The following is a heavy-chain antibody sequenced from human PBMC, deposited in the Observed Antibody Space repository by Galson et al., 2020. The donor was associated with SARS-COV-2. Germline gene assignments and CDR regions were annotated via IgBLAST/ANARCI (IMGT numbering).Heavy chain of an antibody. D-gene: IGHD5-18*01. J-gene: IGHJ6*02. CDR1: GGSINNGGYF. CDR3: ARGRSGDTYAYGMDV. CDR2: IYYSGVT. V-gene: IGHV4-31*03. Sequence: SETLSLTCTVSGGSINNGGYFWSWIRHHPGKGLEWIGYIYYSGVTYYNPSLKSRLTISVDTSENQFSLKVRSVTAADTAVYYCARGRSGDTYAYGMDVWGQGTTVTVSS.